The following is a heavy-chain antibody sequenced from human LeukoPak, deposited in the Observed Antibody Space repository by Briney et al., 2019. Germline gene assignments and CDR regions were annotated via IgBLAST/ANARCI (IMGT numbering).Heavy chain of an antibody. V-gene: IGHV4-59*08. Sequence: SETLSLTCTVSGGSISSYYWSWIRQPPGKGLEWIGYIYYSGSTYYNPSLKSRVTISVDTSKNQFSLKLSSVTAADTAVYYCARLPGADYWGQGTLVTVSS. D-gene: IGHD4/OR15-4a*01. CDR2: IYYSGST. J-gene: IGHJ4*02. CDR1: GGSISSYY. CDR3: ARLPGADY.